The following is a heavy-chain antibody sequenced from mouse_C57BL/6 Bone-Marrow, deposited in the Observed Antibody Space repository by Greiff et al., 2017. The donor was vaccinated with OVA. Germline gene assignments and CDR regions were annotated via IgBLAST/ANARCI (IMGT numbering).Heavy chain of an antibody. D-gene: IGHD2-2*01. J-gene: IGHJ4*01. V-gene: IGHV10-3*01. Sequence: EVMLVESGGGLVQPKGSLKLSCAASGFTFNTYAMHWVRQAPGKGLEWVARIRSKSSNYATYYADSVKDRFTISRDDSQSMLYLQMNNLKTEDTAMYYCVRRGLLWLRRRGYAMDYWGQGTSVTVSS. CDR3: VRRGLLWLRRRGYAMDY. CDR2: IRSKSSNYAT. CDR1: GFTFNTYA.